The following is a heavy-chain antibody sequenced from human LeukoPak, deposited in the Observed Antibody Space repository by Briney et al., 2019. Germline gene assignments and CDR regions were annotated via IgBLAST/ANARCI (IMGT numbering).Heavy chain of an antibody. Sequence: SETLSLTCTVSGGSISSTNYYWGWIRQPPGKGLEWLGSIYYTGSDYYNPSLKSRITISVDRSKDQFSLNLTSVTAADTAVYYCARQRGSASSWFDFDYWVQGTLVTDSS. D-gene: IGHD6-13*01. J-gene: IGHJ4*02. CDR2: IYYTGSD. V-gene: IGHV4-39*01. CDR1: GGSISSTNYY. CDR3: ARQRGSASSWFDFDY.